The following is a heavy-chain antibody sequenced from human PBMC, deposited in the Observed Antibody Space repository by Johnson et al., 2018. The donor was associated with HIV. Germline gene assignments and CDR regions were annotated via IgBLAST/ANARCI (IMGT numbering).Heavy chain of an antibody. CDR2: ISWNSGSI. V-gene: IGHV3-9*01. D-gene: IGHD1-26*01. J-gene: IGHJ3*02. CDR3: EKDRGSYGSFDI. CDR1: GFTFSSYG. Sequence: VQLVESGGGVVQPGGSLRLSCAASGFTFSSYGMHWVRQATGKGLEWVSGISWNSGSIGYADSVKGRFTISRDNAKNSLYLQMNSLRAEDTTVYYCEKDRGSYGSFDIWGQGTMVTVSS.